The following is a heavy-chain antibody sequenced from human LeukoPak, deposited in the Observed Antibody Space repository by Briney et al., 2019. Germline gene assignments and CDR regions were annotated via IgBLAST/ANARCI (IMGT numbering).Heavy chain of an antibody. D-gene: IGHD1-26*01. CDR2: IYYSGST. CDR1: GGSISSGGYY. Sequence: SETLSLTCTVSGGSISSGGYYWSWIRQHPGKGLEWIGYIYYSGSTYYNPSLKSRVTISVDTSKSQFSLKLSSVTAADTAVYYCARFQLLGYFDYWGQGTLVTVSP. CDR3: ARFQLLGYFDY. V-gene: IGHV4-31*03. J-gene: IGHJ4*02.